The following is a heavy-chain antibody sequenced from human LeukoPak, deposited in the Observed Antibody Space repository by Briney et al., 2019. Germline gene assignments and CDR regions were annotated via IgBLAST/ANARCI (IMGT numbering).Heavy chain of an antibody. Sequence: PGGSLRLSCAASGFTFSSYAMSWVRQAPGKGLEWVSAISGSGGSTYYADSAKGRFTISRDNSKNTLYLQMNSLRAEDTAVYYCARSHRKFYYYGMDVWGKGTTVTVSS. V-gene: IGHV3-23*01. CDR2: ISGSGGST. CDR1: GFTFSSYA. CDR3: ARSHRKFYYYGMDV. J-gene: IGHJ6*04.